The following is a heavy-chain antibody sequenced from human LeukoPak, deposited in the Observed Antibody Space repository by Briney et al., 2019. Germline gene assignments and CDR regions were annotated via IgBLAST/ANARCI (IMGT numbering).Heavy chain of an antibody. CDR2: INHSGST. CDR1: GGSFSGYY. J-gene: IGHJ5*02. D-gene: IGHD2-8*01. Sequence: SETLSLTCAVYGGSFSGYYWGWIRQPPGKGLEWIWEINHSGSTNYNPSLKSRVTISVDTSKNQFSLKLSSVTAADTAVYYCARGRYAILYNWFDPWGQGTLVTVSS. V-gene: IGHV4-34*01. CDR3: ARGRYAILYNWFDP.